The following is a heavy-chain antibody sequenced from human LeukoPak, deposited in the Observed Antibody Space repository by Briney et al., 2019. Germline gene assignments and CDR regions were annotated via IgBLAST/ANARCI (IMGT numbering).Heavy chain of an antibody. V-gene: IGHV4-4*07. Sequence: SETLSLTCTVSGGSISSYYWSWTRQPAGKGLEWIGRIYNSGSTNYNPSLKSRVTMSVDTSKNQFSLKLSSVTAADTAVYYCARIGGNYYEYYFDYWGQGTLVTVSS. CDR1: GGSISSYY. J-gene: IGHJ4*02. D-gene: IGHD1-26*01. CDR3: ARIGGNYYEYYFDY. CDR2: IYNSGST.